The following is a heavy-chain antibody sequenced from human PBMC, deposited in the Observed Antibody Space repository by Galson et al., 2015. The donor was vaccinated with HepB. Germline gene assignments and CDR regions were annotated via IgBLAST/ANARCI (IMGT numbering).Heavy chain of an antibody. J-gene: IGHJ3*02. CDR1: GFTFGDYA. V-gene: IGHV3-49*03. CDR3: TTLITIFGVVTPNDAFDI. D-gene: IGHD3-3*01. Sequence: SLRLSCAASGFTFGDYAMSWFRQAPGKGLEWVGFIRSKAYGGTTEYAASVKGRFTISRDDSKSIAYLQMNSLKTEDTAVYYCTTLITIFGVVTPNDAFDIWGQGTMVTVSS. CDR2: IRSKAYGGTT.